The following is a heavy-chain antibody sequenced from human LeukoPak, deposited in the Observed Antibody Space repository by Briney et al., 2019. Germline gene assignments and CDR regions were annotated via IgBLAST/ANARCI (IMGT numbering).Heavy chain of an antibody. CDR1: GYTFTSYG. CDR2: ISAYNGNT. V-gene: IGHV1-18*01. D-gene: IGHD1-26*01. CDR3: ARDRFSGSYSQYYFDY. J-gene: IGHJ4*02. Sequence: ASVKVSCKASGYTFTSYGISWVRQAPGQGLKWMGWISAYNGNTNYAQKLQGRVTMTTDTSTSTAYMELRSLRSDDTAVYYCARDRFSGSYSQYYFDYWGQGTLVTVSS.